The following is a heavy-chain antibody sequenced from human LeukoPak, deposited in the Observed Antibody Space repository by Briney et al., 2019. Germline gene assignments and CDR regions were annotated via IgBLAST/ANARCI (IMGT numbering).Heavy chain of an antibody. V-gene: IGHV3-11*04. CDR3: ARTILVDTARNFDY. CDR2: ISSSGSTI. J-gene: IGHJ4*02. CDR1: GFTFSDYY. D-gene: IGHD5-18*01. Sequence: GGSLRLSCAASGFTFSDYYMSWIRQAPGKGLEWVSYISSSGSTIYYADSVKGRFTISRDNAKNSLYLQMNSLRAEDTAVYYCARTILVDTARNFDYWGQGTLVTVSS.